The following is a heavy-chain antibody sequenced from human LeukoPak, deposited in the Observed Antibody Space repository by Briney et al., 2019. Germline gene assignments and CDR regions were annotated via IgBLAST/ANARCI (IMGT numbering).Heavy chain of an antibody. V-gene: IGHV4-34*01. D-gene: IGHD6-19*01. CDR2: INHSGST. CDR3: ARESGWYYYYYGMDV. Sequence: SETLSLTCAVYGGSFSGYYWSWIRQPPGKGLEWIGEINHSGSTNYNPSLKSRVTISVDTSKNQFSLKLSSVTAADTAVYYCARESGWYYYYYGMDVWGQGTTVTVSS. CDR1: GGSFSGYY. J-gene: IGHJ6*02.